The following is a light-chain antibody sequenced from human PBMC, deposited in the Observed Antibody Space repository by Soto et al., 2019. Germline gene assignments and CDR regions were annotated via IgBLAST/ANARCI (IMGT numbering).Light chain of an antibody. V-gene: IGLV2-14*03. CDR2: DVT. CDR1: SSDVGFYNY. J-gene: IGLJ2*01. CDR3: SSYTSSSTLVV. Sequence: QSALTQPASVSGSPGQSITISCTGTSSDVGFYNYVSWYQQHPGKAPKLMIYDVTNRPSGVSNRFSGSKSGNTASLTTSGLQTEDEADYYCSSYTSSSTLVVFGGGTKLTVL.